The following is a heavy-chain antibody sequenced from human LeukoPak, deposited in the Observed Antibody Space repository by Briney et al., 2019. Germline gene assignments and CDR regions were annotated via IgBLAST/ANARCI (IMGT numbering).Heavy chain of an antibody. Sequence: PGGSLRLSCAVSGFTFSNFWMHWVRQAPGKGLEWVAVIWYDGSNKYYADSVKGRFTISRDNSKNTLYLQMNSLRAEDTAVYYCAKAGDGYSYAEWDYWGQGTLVTVSS. V-gene: IGHV3-33*06. CDR2: IWYDGSNK. CDR3: AKAGDGYSYAEWDY. J-gene: IGHJ4*02. D-gene: IGHD5-18*01. CDR1: GFTFSNFW.